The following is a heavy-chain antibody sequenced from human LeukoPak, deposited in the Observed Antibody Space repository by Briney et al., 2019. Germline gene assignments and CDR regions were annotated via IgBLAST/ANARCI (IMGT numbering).Heavy chain of an antibody. CDR2: INPNSGGT. D-gene: IGHD6-19*01. Sequence: GASVKVSCKVSGYTFNAYYLHWVRQAPGQGLEWMGWINPNSGGTNYAQKFQGRVTLTRDTSISTAYMEMSRLRSDDTAVYHCATVYSSGWYYDYWGQGTLVTVSS. CDR3: ATVYSSGWYYDY. V-gene: IGHV1-2*02. CDR1: GYTFNAYY. J-gene: IGHJ4*02.